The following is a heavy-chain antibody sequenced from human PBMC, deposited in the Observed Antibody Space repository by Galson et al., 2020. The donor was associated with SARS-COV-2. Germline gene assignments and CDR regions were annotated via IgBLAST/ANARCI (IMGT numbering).Heavy chain of an antibody. D-gene: IGHD2-15*01. J-gene: IGHJ4*02. V-gene: IGHV4-34*01. CDR2: INHSGST. Sequence: SETLSLTCAVYGGSFSGYYWSWIRQPPGKGLEWIGEINHSGSTNYNPSLKSRVTISVDTSKNQFSLKLSSVTAADTAVYYCAGTLNCSGGSCYFFGFDYWGQGTLVTVSS. CDR1: GGSFSGYY. CDR3: AGTLNCSGGSCYFFGFDY.